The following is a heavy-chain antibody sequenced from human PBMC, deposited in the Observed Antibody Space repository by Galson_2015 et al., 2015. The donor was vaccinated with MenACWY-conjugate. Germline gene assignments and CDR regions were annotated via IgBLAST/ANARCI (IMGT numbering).Heavy chain of an antibody. CDR2: VYYSGGP. CDR1: GGSINNYH. CDR3: ARYSFNNWFDP. V-gene: IGHV4-59*08. D-gene: IGHD6-13*01. J-gene: IGHJ5*02. Sequence: LSLTCTVSGGSINNYHWTWIRQPPGKGLEWIGYVYYSGGPVYNPSLKSRVTISVDRSKNQFSLKLSSVTAADTAVYYCARYSFNNWFDPWGQGTLVTVSS.